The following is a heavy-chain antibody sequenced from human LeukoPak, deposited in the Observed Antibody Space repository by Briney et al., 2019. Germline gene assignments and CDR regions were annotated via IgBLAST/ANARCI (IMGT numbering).Heavy chain of an antibody. D-gene: IGHD3-22*01. CDR2: ISGNNGNT. Sequence: ASVKVSCKAAGYTFTNFGISWVRHAPAQGLGWMGWISGNNGNTNYAQKVQGRVTMTTDTSTSTAYMELRSLRSDDTAVYYCARARGDSSAYYVLYWGQGTLVTVSS. V-gene: IGHV1-18*01. CDR3: ARARGDSSAYYVLY. CDR1: GYTFTNFG. J-gene: IGHJ4*02.